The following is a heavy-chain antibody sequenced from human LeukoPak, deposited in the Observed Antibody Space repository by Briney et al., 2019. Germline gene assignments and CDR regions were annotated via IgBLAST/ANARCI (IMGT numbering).Heavy chain of an antibody. J-gene: IGHJ3*01. CDR1: GGSITNTNY. D-gene: IGHD3-22*01. Sequence: TSGTLSLTCGVSGGSITNTNYWTWVRQPPGKGLEWIGEVNLQGSTNYNPSLMGRVAISVDTSENHISLQLTSVTAADTAVYYCARPNITSYYDSRGSDAFDVWGQGTMVTVSS. CDR3: ARPNITSYYDSRGSDAFDV. CDR2: VNLQGST. V-gene: IGHV4-4*02.